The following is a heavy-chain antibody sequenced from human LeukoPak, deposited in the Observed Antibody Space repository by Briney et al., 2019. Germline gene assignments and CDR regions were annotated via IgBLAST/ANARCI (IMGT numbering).Heavy chain of an antibody. CDR1: GFTLSSNY. CDR2: IYSGGST. V-gene: IGHV3-66*01. D-gene: IGHD2-15*01. J-gene: IGHJ4*02. Sequence: PGGSLRLSCAASGFTLSSNYMSWVRQAPGKGLEWVSVIYSGGSTYYADSVKGRFTISRDNSKNTLYLQMNSLRAEDTAVYYCARVLALGQFDYWGQGTLVTVSS. CDR3: ARVLALGQFDY.